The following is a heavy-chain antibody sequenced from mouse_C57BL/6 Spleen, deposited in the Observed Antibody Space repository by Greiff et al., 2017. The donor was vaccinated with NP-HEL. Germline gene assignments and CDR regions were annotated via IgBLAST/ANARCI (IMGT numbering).Heavy chain of an antibody. CDR2: IYPGDGDT. D-gene: IGHD1-1*01. V-gene: IGHV1-82*01. CDR1: GYAFSSSW. CDR3: ASWGYYGSSYGD. Sequence: QVQLQQSGPELVKPGASVKISCKASGYAFSSSWMNWVKQRPGKGLEWIGRIYPGDGDTNYNEKFKGKATLTADKSSSTAYMELRSLTSEDSAVYFCASWGYYGSSYGDWGQGTTLTVSS. J-gene: IGHJ2*01.